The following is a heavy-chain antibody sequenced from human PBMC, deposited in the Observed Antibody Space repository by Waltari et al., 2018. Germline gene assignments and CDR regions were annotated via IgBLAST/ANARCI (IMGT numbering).Heavy chain of an antibody. CDR1: GFTFSSYG. CDR3: AKDLVGATGY. V-gene: IGHV3-30*02. Sequence: QVQLVESGGGVVQPGGSLRLSCAASGFTFSSYGMHWVRQAPGKGLEWVSFIRYDGSNKYYADSVKGRFTISRDNSKNTLYLQMNSLRAEDTAVYYCAKDLVGATGYWGQGTLVTVSS. J-gene: IGHJ4*02. CDR2: IRYDGSNK. D-gene: IGHD1-26*01.